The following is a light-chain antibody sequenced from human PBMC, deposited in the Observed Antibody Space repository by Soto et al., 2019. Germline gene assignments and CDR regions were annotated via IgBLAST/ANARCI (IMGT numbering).Light chain of an antibody. CDR1: SSNIGAGYD. V-gene: IGLV1-40*01. CDR3: QSYDNSLSGVL. Sequence: QSVLTQPPSVSRAPGQRVTISCTGSSSNIGAGYDVQWYQQLPGTAPKLLMYGHNNRPSGVPDRFSGSKSGTSASLAITGLQAEDEADYYCQSYDNSLSGVLFGGGTKLTVL. J-gene: IGLJ2*01. CDR2: GHN.